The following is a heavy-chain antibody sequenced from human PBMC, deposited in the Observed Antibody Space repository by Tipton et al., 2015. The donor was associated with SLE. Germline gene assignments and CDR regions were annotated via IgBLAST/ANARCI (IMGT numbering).Heavy chain of an antibody. CDR1: GGSIVRTPYY. D-gene: IGHD2-21*01. CDR3: ARLSPPGSYYFYYMDV. V-gene: IGHV4-39*07. J-gene: IGHJ6*03. Sequence: TLSLTCSVSGGSIVRTPYYWCWIRQSSGKGLERIGNIYFSGYTYYNPSLESRITISVDTSKNQFSLKLSSVTAADTAVYYCARLSPPGSYYFYYMDVWGKGATVTVPS. CDR2: IYFSGYT.